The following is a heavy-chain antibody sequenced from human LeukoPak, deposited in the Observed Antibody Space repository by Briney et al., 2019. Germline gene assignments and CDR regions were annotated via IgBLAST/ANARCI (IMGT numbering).Heavy chain of an antibody. Sequence: SETLSHTCTVSGGSISSSSYYWGWIRQPPGKGLEWIGSIYYSGSAYYNPSLKSRVSISVDTSKNQFSLKLRSVTAADTAVYYCASPMAWAHNRRDSDYWGLGTLVTVSS. CDR2: IYYSGSA. CDR3: ASPMAWAHNRRDSDY. CDR1: GGSISSSSYY. V-gene: IGHV4-39*07. D-gene: IGHD5-24*01. J-gene: IGHJ4*02.